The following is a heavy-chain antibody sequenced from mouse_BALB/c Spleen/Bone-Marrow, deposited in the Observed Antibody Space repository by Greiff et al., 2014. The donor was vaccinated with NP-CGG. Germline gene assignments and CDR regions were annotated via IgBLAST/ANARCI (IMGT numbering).Heavy chain of an antibody. Sequence: EVKLVESGPGLVKPSQSLSLTCTVTGYSITSDYAWNWIRQFPGNKLEWMVHISHSGSTTYNPSLKSRISITRDTSKNQFFLQLNSVTTEDTATYYCARGTARAPWYYFDHWGQGTTLTVSS. V-gene: IGHV3-2*02. J-gene: IGHJ2*01. CDR3: ARGTARAPWYYFDH. D-gene: IGHD3-2*01. CDR2: ISHSGST. CDR1: GYSITSDYA.